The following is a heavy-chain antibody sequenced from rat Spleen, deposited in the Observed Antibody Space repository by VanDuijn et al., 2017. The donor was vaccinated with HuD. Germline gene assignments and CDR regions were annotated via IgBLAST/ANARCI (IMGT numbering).Heavy chain of an antibody. CDR2: INSAGST. CDR3: ARAYYGYWFFDF. V-gene: IGHV3-3*01. Sequence: EVQLQESGPGLVKPSQSVSLTCSVTGYSITSNYWGWIRKFPGNKLEWMGFINSAGSTNYNPSLKSRLSITRDTSKNQFFLQVNSVTTEDTATYYCARAYYGYWFFDFWGPGTMVTVSS. CDR1: GYSITSNY. D-gene: IGHD1-6*01. J-gene: IGHJ1*01.